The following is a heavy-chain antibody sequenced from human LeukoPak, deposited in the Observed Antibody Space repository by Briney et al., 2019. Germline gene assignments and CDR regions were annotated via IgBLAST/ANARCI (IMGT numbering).Heavy chain of an antibody. CDR2: ISAYDGNT. V-gene: IGHV1-18*01. D-gene: IGHD1-26*01. CDR3: ARDGRFAAYEPDY. CDR1: GLTFSNYG. J-gene: IGHJ4*02. Sequence: GGSVKVSCKASGLTFSNYGITWVRQAPGQGLEWVGWISAYDGNTNYAQKFQGRVTMTTDTSTSTAHMELRSLRYDDTAVYYCARDGRFAAYEPDYWGQGTLVTVSS.